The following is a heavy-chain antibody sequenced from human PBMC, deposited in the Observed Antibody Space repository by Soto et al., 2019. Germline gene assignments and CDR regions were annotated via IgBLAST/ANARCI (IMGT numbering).Heavy chain of an antibody. V-gene: IGHV3-74*01. CDR2: INSDGSST. D-gene: IGHD3-3*01. Sequence: GGSLRLSCAASGFTFSSYWMHWVRQAPGKGLVWVSRINSDGSSTSYADSVKGRFPISRDNAKNTQYLQMNSLRAEDTAVYYCARSMHYDFWSGLYYYYYYMDVWGKGTTVTVSS. CDR1: GFTFSSYW. CDR3: ARSMHYDFWSGLYYYYYYMDV. J-gene: IGHJ6*03.